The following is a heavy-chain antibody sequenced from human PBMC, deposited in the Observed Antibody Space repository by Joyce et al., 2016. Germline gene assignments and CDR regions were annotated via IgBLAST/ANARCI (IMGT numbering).Heavy chain of an antibody. Sequence: QLQLQQSGPGLVKPSETLSLTCTVPGGSISSISYCWGWIRQPPGRGLGWMGNIGYSGNTHYSPSLKSRLTISVHTSKKEFSLKLNSVTAADTAVYRCASLYSSGSKYYFDNWGQGTLVTVSS. CDR2: IGYSGNT. D-gene: IGHD6-19*01. J-gene: IGHJ4*02. CDR1: GGSISSISYC. V-gene: IGHV4-39*01. CDR3: ASLYSSGSKYYFDN.